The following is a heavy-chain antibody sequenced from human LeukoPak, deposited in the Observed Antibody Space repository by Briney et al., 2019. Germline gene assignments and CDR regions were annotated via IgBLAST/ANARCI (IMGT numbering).Heavy chain of an antibody. V-gene: IGHV3-21*01. J-gene: IGHJ4*02. Sequence: GGSLRLSCAASGFTFSTYSMNWVRQAPGKGLEWVSYISSSSSFIYYADSVKGRFTISRDNSKNTLYLQMNSLRAEDTAVYYCAREMGITFGGVIGYWGRGTLVTVSS. CDR2: ISSSSSFI. CDR1: GFTFSTYS. CDR3: AREMGITFGGVIGY. D-gene: IGHD3-16*02.